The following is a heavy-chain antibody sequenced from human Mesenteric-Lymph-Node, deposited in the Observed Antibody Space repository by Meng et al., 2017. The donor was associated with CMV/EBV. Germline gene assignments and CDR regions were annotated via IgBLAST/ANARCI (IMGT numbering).Heavy chain of an antibody. J-gene: IGHJ3*02. CDR1: GFTFDDYA. D-gene: IGHD2-21*01. Sequence: GGSLRLSCAASGFTFDDYAMHWVRQVPGKALEWVSGISWNSGSIGYADSVKGRFTISRGNAKNSLYLQMNSLRAEDTALYYCAKDLCVQKGGLFRGGDCYRKASAFDIWGQGTMVTVSS. V-gene: IGHV3-9*01. CDR2: ISWNSGSI. CDR3: AKDLCVQKGGLFRGGDCYRKASAFDI.